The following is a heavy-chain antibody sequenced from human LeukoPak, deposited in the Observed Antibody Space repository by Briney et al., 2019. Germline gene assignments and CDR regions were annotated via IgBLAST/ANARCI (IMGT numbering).Heavy chain of an antibody. J-gene: IGHJ3*02. CDR1: GYTFTSYD. CDR2: MNPNSGNT. V-gene: IGHV1-8*03. Sequence: GASVKVSRKASGYTFTSYDINWVRQATGQGLEWMGWMNPNSGNTGYAQKFQGRVTITRNTSISTAYMELSSLRSEDTAVYYCARGGVPANSGWSTTPGAFDIWGQGTMVTVSS. D-gene: IGHD6-19*01. CDR3: ARGGVPANSGWSTTPGAFDI.